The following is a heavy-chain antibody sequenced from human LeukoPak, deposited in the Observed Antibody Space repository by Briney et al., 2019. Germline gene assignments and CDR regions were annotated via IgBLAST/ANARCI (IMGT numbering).Heavy chain of an antibody. CDR2: ISGSGGST. J-gene: IGHJ3*02. CDR3: ANTDGYGDYLGAFDI. Sequence: PGGSLRLSCAGSGFTFNTYSMTWVRQAPGKGLEWVSAISGSGGSTYYADSVKGRFTISRDNSKNTLYLQMNSLRAEDTAVYYCANTDGYGDYLGAFDIWGQGTMVTVSS. D-gene: IGHD4-17*01. CDR1: GFTFNTYS. V-gene: IGHV3-23*01.